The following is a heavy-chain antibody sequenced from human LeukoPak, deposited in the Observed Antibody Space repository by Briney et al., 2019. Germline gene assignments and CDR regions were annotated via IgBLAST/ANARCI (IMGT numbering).Heavy chain of an antibody. Sequence: GGSLRLSCAASGFTFSNYGIHWVRQAPGKGLEWVAAMSYDGSYKYYADSVKGRFTISRDTSKNTLSLQMNSLRAEDTAVYYCASLSLGHYWGQGTLVTVSS. V-gene: IGHV3-30*03. CDR3: ASLSLGHY. CDR1: GFTFSNYG. D-gene: IGHD6-6*01. CDR2: MSYDGSYK. J-gene: IGHJ4*02.